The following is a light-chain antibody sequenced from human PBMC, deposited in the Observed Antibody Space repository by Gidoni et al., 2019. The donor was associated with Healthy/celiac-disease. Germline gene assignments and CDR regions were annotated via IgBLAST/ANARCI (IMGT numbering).Light chain of an antibody. CDR2: AAS. Sequence: DIQMTQSPSSLSASVGDRVTITCRASQSISSYLNWYQQKPGKAPKLLIYAASSLQSGVPSRFSGSGSGTDFTLTISNLQPEDFATYYCQQSYSTSSLTFGGGTKVEIK. CDR3: QQSYSTSSLT. CDR1: QSISSY. J-gene: IGKJ4*01. V-gene: IGKV1-39*01.